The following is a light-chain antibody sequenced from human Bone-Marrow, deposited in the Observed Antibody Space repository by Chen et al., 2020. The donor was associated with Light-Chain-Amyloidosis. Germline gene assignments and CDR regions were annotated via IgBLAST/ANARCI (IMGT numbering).Light chain of an antibody. CDR1: QTISTH. CDR3: QHRGGWPPLS. J-gene: IGKJ4*01. V-gene: IGKV3-11*01. Sequence: EVVLTQSPATLSLSPGERATLSCRDSQTISTHLVWYQQKPGQVPRLLIYDASTRATGIPARFSGRGSGTDFTLSISSLEAEDFAVYYCQHRGGWPPLSFGGGTKIEIK. CDR2: DAS.